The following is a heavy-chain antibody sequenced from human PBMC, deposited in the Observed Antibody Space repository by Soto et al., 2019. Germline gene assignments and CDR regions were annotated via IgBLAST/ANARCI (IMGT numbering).Heavy chain of an antibody. J-gene: IGHJ6*02. CDR1: GYTFARYG. V-gene: IGHV1-18*01. Sequence: GASVKVCCKASGYTFARYGISWVLQAPGQGLEWMGWISAYNGNTNYAQKLQGRVTMTTDTSTSTAYMELSSLRSEDTAVYYCARGSGGYSSGWYYYYYGMDVWGQGTTVTVFS. CDR2: ISAYNGNT. D-gene: IGHD6-19*01. CDR3: ARGSGGYSSGWYYYYYGMDV.